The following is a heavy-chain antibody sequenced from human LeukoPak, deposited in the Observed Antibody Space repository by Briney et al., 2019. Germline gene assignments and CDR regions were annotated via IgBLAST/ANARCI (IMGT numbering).Heavy chain of an antibody. J-gene: IGHJ4*02. Sequence: PSETLSLTCTVSSGSISSADYYWSWIRQPPGKGLEWTGNICYSGSTYYTPSLKSRLTISLDTSKNQFSLKLSSVTAADTAVYYCAATLRGSGTYSLDFWGQGTLVTVSS. V-gene: IGHV4-30-4*01. D-gene: IGHD3-10*01. CDR3: AATLRGSGTYSLDF. CDR2: ICYSGST. CDR1: SGSISSADYY.